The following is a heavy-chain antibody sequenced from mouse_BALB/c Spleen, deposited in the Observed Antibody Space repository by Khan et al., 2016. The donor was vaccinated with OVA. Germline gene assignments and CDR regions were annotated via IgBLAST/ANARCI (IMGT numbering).Heavy chain of an antibody. Sequence: VQLQQSGAELVRPGASVKLSCKASGYTFTSYWMNWVRQRPRQGLEWIGKINPSDSESHYNQMFKDKATLTVDKSSGTAYMQLSSLTSEDSAVXYCARREKYGYDPSWFAYWGQGTLVTVSA. CDR3: ARREKYGYDPSWFAY. CDR1: GYTFTSYW. D-gene: IGHD2-2*01. CDR2: INPSDSES. V-gene: IGHV1-52*01. J-gene: IGHJ3*01.